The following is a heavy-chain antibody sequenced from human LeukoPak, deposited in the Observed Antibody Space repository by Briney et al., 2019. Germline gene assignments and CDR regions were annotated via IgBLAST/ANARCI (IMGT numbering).Heavy chain of an antibody. CDR3: ARYNKSSWYFFDY. J-gene: IGHJ4*02. CDR1: GGSFSGYY. D-gene: IGHD6-13*01. Sequence: PSETLSLTCAVYGGSFSGYYWSWIRQPPGKGLEWIGEINHSGSTNYNPSLKSRVTISVDTPKNQFSLKLSSVTAADTAVYYCARYNKSSWYFFDYWGQGTLVTVSS. V-gene: IGHV4-34*01. CDR2: INHSGST.